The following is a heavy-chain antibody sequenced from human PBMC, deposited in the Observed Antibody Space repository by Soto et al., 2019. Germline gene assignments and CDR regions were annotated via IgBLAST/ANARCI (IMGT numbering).Heavy chain of an antibody. V-gene: IGHV3-21*01. CDR3: ARSVDYGDYFDY. CDR2: ISSSSSYI. Sequence: PGGSLRLSCAASGFTFSSFSMNWVRQAPGKGLEWVSSISSSSSYIYYADSVKGRFTISRDNAKNSLYLQMNSLRAEDTAVYYCARSVDYGDYFDYWGQGTLVTVSS. D-gene: IGHD4-17*01. CDR1: GFTFSSFS. J-gene: IGHJ4*02.